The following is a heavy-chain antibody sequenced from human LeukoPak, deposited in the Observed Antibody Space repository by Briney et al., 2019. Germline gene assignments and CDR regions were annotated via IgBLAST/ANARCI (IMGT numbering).Heavy chain of an antibody. CDR1: GFTFSSYG. CDR3: ARTMGYCSGGSCYSAPYYYGMDV. Sequence: GGSLRLSCAASGFTFSSYGMHWVRQAPGKGLEWVAVIWYDGSNKYYADSVKGRFTISRDNSKNTLYLQMNSLRAEDTAVYCCARTMGYCSGGSCYSAPYYYGMDVWGQGTTVTVSS. V-gene: IGHV3-33*01. CDR2: IWYDGSNK. J-gene: IGHJ6*02. D-gene: IGHD2-15*01.